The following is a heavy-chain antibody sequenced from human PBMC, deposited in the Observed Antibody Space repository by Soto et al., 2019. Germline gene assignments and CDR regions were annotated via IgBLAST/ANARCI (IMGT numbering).Heavy chain of an antibody. J-gene: IGHJ4*02. Sequence: GASVKVSCKASGYTFTGYYMHWVRQAPGQGLEWMGGIIPIFGTANYAQKFQGRVTITADESTSTAYMELSSLRSEDTAVYYCARDRYYYDSSGYYYWGQGTLVTVSS. D-gene: IGHD3-22*01. CDR2: IIPIFGTA. V-gene: IGHV1-69*13. CDR1: GYTFTGYY. CDR3: ARDRYYYDSSGYYY.